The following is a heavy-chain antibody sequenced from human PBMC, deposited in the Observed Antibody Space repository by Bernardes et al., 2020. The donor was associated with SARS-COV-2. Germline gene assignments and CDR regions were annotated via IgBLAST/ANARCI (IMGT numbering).Heavy chain of an antibody. D-gene: IGHD2-2*01. Sequence: SGPTLVKPTQTLTLTCTFSGFSLSTSGVGVGWIRQPPGKALEWLALIYWNDDKRYSPSLKSRLTITKDTSKNQVVLTMTNMDPVDTATYYCAHSVGRPRYCSSTSCYPTNFDYWGQGTLVTVSS. CDR1: GFSLSTSGVG. CDR2: IYWNDDK. CDR3: AHSVGRPRYCSSTSCYPTNFDY. V-gene: IGHV2-5*01. J-gene: IGHJ4*02.